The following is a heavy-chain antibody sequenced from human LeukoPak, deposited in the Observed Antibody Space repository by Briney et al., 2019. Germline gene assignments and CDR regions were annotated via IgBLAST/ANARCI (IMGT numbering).Heavy chain of an antibody. J-gene: IGHJ2*01. CDR3: ARGGRGSYYGGDYYFDL. V-gene: IGHV3-21*01. Sequence: PGGSLRLSCAASGFTFSSYTMNWARQAPGKGLEWVSSISGSSSYIYYGDSVKGRFTISRDNAKNSLYLQMNSLRAEDTAVYYCARGGRGSYYGGDYYFDLWGRGTLVTVSS. CDR1: GFTFSSYT. CDR2: ISGSSSYI. D-gene: IGHD1-26*01.